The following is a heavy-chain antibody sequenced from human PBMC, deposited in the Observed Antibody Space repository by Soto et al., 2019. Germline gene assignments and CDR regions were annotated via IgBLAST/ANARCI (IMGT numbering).Heavy chain of an antibody. CDR3: ARLVRGVIMYFDY. CDR2: IYYSGST. Sequence: PSETLSLTCTVSSGSISSYYWSWIRQPPGKGLEWIGYIYYSGSTNYNPSLKSRVTISVDTSKNQFSLELSSVTAADTAVYYCARLVRGVIMYFDYWGQGTLVTVSS. CDR1: SGSISSYY. V-gene: IGHV4-59*01. D-gene: IGHD3-10*02. J-gene: IGHJ4*02.